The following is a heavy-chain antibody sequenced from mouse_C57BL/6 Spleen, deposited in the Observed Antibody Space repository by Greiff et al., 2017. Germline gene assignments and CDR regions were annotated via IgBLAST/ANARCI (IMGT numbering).Heavy chain of an antibody. V-gene: IGHV5-4*01. CDR1: GFTFSSYA. CDR3: ARDGSRYYFDY. D-gene: IGHD1-1*01. CDR2: ISDGGSYT. J-gene: IGHJ2*01. Sequence: EVKLMESGGGLVKPGGSLKLSCAASGFTFSSYAMSWVRQTPEKRLEWVATISDGGSYTYYPDNVKGRFTISRDNAKNNLYLQMSHLTSEDTAMYYCARDGSRYYFDYWGQGTTLTVSS.